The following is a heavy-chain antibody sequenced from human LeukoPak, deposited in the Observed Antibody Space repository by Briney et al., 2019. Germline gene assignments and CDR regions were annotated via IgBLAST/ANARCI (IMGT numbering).Heavy chain of an antibody. CDR1: GFMFPTYG. D-gene: IGHD6-19*01. CDR3: AKQGSGWYRNYFDC. V-gene: IGHV3-64*04. CDR2: ISSIGDST. J-gene: IGHJ4*02. Sequence: GGSLRLSCSASGFMFPTYGMHWVRQAPGKGLEHVSAISSIGDSTYYADSVKGRFAISRDNSKNTLYLQMNSLRAEDTAVYYCAKQGSGWYRNYFDCWGQGTLVTVSS.